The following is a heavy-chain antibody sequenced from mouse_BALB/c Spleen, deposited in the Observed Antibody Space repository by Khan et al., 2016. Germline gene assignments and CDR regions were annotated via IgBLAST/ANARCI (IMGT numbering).Heavy chain of an antibody. D-gene: IGHD2-10*02. V-gene: IGHV1-7*01. J-gene: IGHJ4*01. Sequence: QVQLKESGAELAKPGASVKMPCKASGYTFTRFWMHWVKQRPGQGLEWIGYINPGSNYTDYNQNFKDKATLTADKSSSTAYMLLSSLTSEDSAVYFCARWGYGNYLYQAMDYWGQGISVTVSS. CDR3: ARWGYGNYLYQAMDY. CDR1: GYTFTRFW. CDR2: INPGSNYT.